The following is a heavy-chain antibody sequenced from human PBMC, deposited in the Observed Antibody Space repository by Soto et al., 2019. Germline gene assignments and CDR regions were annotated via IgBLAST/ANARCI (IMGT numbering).Heavy chain of an antibody. J-gene: IGHJ6*02. CDR2: ISGDGGST. V-gene: IGHV3-43*02. CDR1: GFTFDDYA. CDR3: AKDTTGTTDPYYYYYYGMDV. Sequence: GGSLRLSCAASGFTFDDYAMHWVRQAPGKGLEWVSLISGDGGSTYYADSVKGRFTISRDNSKNSLYLQMNSLRTEDTALYYCAKDTTGTTDPYYYYYYGMDVWGQGTTVTVSS. D-gene: IGHD1-1*01.